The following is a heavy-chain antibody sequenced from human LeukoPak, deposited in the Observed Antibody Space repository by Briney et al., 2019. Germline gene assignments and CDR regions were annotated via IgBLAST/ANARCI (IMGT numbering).Heavy chain of an antibody. V-gene: IGHV3-21*01. D-gene: IGHD4-17*01. Sequence: GGSLRLSCAASGFTFSSYSMNWVRQAPGKGLEWVSSISSSSSYIYYADSVKGRFTISRDNAKNSLYLQMNSLRAEDTAVYYCARGSYGSTGFDPWGQGTLVTVSS. CDR2: ISSSSSYI. CDR3: ARGSYGSTGFDP. CDR1: GFTFSSYS. J-gene: IGHJ5*02.